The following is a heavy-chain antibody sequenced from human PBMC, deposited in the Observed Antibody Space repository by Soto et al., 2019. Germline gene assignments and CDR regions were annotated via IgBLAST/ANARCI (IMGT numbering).Heavy chain of an antibody. CDR1: GGSIDSNIYY. V-gene: IGHV4-39*01. CDR2: ISHSATT. D-gene: IGHD3-3*02. Sequence: SETLSLTCTVSGGSIDSNIYYWGWVRQPPGKRLEWIASISHSATTYYNPSLKSRVTKSVDTSRNQFSLKLTSVTAADTAVYYCARQKLDVPAFFDNWGQGTLVTVS. J-gene: IGHJ4*02. CDR3: ARQKLDVPAFFDN.